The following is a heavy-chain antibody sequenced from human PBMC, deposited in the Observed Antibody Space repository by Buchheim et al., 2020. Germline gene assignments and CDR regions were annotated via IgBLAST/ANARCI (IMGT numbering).Heavy chain of an antibody. CDR3: ARGAKGYCSSTCYAFDI. J-gene: IGHJ3*02. D-gene: IGHD2-2*01. V-gene: IGHV3-30-3*01. CDR1: GFTFSSYA. CDR2: ISYDGSNK. Sequence: QVQLVESGGGVVQPGRSLRLSCAASGFTFSSYAMHWVRQAPGKGLEWVAVISYDGSNKYYADSVKGRFTISRDNSKNTLYLQMNSLRAEDTAVYYCARGAKGYCSSTCYAFDIWGQGT.